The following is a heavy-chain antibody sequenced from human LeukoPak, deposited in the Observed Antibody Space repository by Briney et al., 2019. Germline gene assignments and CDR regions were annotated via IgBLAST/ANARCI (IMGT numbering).Heavy chain of an antibody. D-gene: IGHD6-19*01. CDR1: GFTFSDYY. J-gene: IGHJ3*02. CDR3: ARGPSIAVAGSFDI. CDR2: SSRSGSTR. Sequence: GGSLRLSCAASGFTFSDYYMSWIRQAPGKGLEGVSNSSRSGSTRYYADSVKSRFTISRDNAKNSLYLQMNSLRAEDTAVYYCARGPSIAVAGSFDIWGQGTMVTVSS. V-gene: IGHV3-11*04.